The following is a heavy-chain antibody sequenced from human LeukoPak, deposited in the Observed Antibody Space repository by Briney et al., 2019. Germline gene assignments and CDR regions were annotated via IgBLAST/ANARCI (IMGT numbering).Heavy chain of an antibody. V-gene: IGHV1-18*01. CDR2: ISAYNGNT. J-gene: IGHJ5*02. D-gene: IGHD6-13*01. CDR1: GYTFTSYG. CDR3: ATGIAAAGLNWFDP. Sequence: ASVKVSCKASGYTFTSYGISWVRQAPGQGLEWMGWISAYNGNTNYAQKLQGRVTMTTDTSTSTAYMELRSLRSDDTAVYYCATGIAAAGLNWFDPWGQGTLVTVSS.